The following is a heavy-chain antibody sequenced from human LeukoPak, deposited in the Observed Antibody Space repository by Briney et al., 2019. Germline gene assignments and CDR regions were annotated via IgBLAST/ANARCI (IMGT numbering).Heavy chain of an antibody. CDR1: GGTFSSYA. V-gene: IGHV1-69*01. CDR2: IIPIFGTA. Sequence: ASVKVSCKASGGTFSSYAISWVRQAPGQGLEWMGGIIPIFGTASYAQKFQGRVTITADESTSTAYMELSSLRSEDTAVYYCARGYSGYDYVPGFVDYWGQGTLVTVSS. J-gene: IGHJ4*02. CDR3: ARGYSGYDYVPGFVDY. D-gene: IGHD5-12*01.